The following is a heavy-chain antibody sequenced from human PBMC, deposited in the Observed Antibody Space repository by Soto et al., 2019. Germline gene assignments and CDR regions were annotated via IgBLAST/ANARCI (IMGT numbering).Heavy chain of an antibody. CDR2: ISSSSSTI. V-gene: IGHV3-48*02. J-gene: IGHJ4*02. Sequence: YCAASGFTFSSYSMNWVRQAPGKGPEWVSYISSSSSTIYYADSVKGRFTISRDNAKNSLYLQMNSLRDEDTAVYYCARGETEYWGQGTLVTGSS. CDR3: ARGETEY. CDR1: GFTFSSYS.